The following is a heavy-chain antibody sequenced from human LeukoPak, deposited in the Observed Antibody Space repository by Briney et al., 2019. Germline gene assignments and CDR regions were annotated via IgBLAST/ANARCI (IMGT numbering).Heavy chain of an antibody. D-gene: IGHD6-19*01. CDR2: IYPGDSDT. Sequence: GESLKISCKGSGYSFTNYWIGWVRQMPGKGLEWMGIIYPGDSDTRYSPSFQGQVTISADKSISTAYLQWSSLKASDTAMYYCARDSPYSSGWRDAFDIWGQGTMVTVSS. CDR3: ARDSPYSSGWRDAFDI. J-gene: IGHJ3*02. CDR1: GYSFTNYW. V-gene: IGHV5-51*01.